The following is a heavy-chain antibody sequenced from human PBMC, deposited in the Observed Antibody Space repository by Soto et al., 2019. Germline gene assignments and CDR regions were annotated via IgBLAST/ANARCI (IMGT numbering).Heavy chain of an antibody. J-gene: IGHJ4*02. CDR3: ARLDSIAAADYFGD. CDR1: GYSFTSYW. D-gene: IGHD6-13*01. Sequence: SLKISCEGSGYSFTSYWIGWVRQLPGKGLEWMGIIYPGDSDTSYSPSFQGQVTISADKSISTAYLQWSSLTASDTAMYYCARLDSIAAADYFGDWGQGTLVTVSS. CDR2: IYPGDSDT. V-gene: IGHV5-51*01.